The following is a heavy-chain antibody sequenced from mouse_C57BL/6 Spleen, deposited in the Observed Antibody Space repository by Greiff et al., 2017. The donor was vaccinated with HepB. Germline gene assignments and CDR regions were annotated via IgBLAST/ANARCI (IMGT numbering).Heavy chain of an antibody. CDR1: GYTFTSYW. CDR3: AKNDYGSSPFAY. Sequence: VQLQQPGTELVKPGASVKLSCKASGYTFTSYWMHWVKQRPGQGLEWIGNINPSNGGTNYIEKFKSKATLTVDKSSSTAYMQLSSLTSEDSAVYYCAKNDYGSSPFAYWGQGTLVTVSA. D-gene: IGHD1-1*01. V-gene: IGHV1-53*01. CDR2: INPSNGGT. J-gene: IGHJ3*01.